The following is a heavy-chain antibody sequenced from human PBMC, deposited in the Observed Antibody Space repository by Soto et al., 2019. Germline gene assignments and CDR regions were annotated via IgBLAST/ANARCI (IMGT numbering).Heavy chain of an antibody. D-gene: IGHD2-15*01. CDR2: IYHSGTF. V-gene: IGHV4-4*02. CDR3: VRSVPAATWAYNGMDV. J-gene: IGHJ6*02. Sequence: SETLSLTCAASGGSVESSSCWSWVRQAPGKGLEWIGEIYHSGTFNYNPSLASRVSVSVDKSTNQFSLNLNSVTAADTAVYYCVRSVPAATWAYNGMDVWGQGTTVTVSS. CDR1: GGSVESSSC.